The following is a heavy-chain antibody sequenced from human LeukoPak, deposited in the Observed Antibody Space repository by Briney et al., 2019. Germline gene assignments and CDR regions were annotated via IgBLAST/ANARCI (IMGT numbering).Heavy chain of an antibody. V-gene: IGHV3-23*01. CDR3: AKDSAFYYIDA. CDR2: ISGRDGST. J-gene: IGHJ6*03. D-gene: IGHD3-10*01. Sequence: GGSLRLSCAASGFTFSRYAMSWVRQAPGKGLEWVSGISGRDGSTYYADSVKGRFTISRDNSKDTLYLQMNSLKGDDTAVYYCAKDSAFYYIDAWGKGTTVIISS. CDR1: GFTFSRYA.